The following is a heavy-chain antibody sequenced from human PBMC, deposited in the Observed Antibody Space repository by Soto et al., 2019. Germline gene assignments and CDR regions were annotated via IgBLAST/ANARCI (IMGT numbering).Heavy chain of an antibody. CDR1: GFTFISYG. J-gene: IGHJ6*02. D-gene: IGHD3-10*01. CDR3: ARESGKGDGLDV. V-gene: IGHV3-33*01. CDR2: FWFDGSDE. Sequence: WGSLRLSCAASGFTFISYGVHFFRHSPFKWLEWVAVFWFDGSDEYSADSVKGRFTLSRDNSKNTLFMQLKSLTAEDTAVYYCARESGKGDGLDVWGQGTTVTVSS.